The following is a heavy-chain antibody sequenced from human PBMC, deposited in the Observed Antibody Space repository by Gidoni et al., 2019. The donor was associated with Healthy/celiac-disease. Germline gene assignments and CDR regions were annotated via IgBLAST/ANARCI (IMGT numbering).Heavy chain of an antibody. CDR3: AHSQYYCDSSGYYADY. CDR1: GFSLSTSGVG. Sequence: LTLTCTFSGFSLSTSGVGVGWIRQPPGKALEWLALIYWDDDKRYSPSLKSRLTITKDTSKNQVVLTMTNMDPVDTATYYCAHSQYYCDSSGYYADYWGQGTLVTVSS. CDR2: IYWDDDK. D-gene: IGHD3-22*01. J-gene: IGHJ4*02. V-gene: IGHV2-5*02.